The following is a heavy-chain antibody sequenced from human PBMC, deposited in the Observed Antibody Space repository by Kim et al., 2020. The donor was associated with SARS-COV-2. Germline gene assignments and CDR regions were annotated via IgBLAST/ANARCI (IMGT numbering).Heavy chain of an antibody. J-gene: IGHJ4*02. CDR3: ARVEGWPDSYGYFY. CDR2: ISAYNGNT. D-gene: IGHD5-18*01. CDR1: GYTFTSYG. Sequence: ASVKVSCKASGYTFTSYGISWVRQAPGQGLEWMGWISAYNGNTNYAQKRQGRVTMTTDTSTSTAYMELRSLRSDDTAVYYWARVEGWPDSYGYFYWGQGTLVTVSS. V-gene: IGHV1-18*01.